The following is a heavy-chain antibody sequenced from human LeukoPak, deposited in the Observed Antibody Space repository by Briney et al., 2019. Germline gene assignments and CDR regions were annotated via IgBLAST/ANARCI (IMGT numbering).Heavy chain of an antibody. D-gene: IGHD5-12*01. CDR1: GFTVSSNY. Sequence: GGSLGLSCAASGFTVSSNYMSWVRQAPGKGLEWVSVIYSGGSTYYADSVKGRFTISRDNSKNTLYLQMNSLRADDTAVYYCGMRGLTFDWGQGTLVTVSS. J-gene: IGHJ4*02. CDR2: IYSGGST. CDR3: GMRGLTFD. V-gene: IGHV3-66*01.